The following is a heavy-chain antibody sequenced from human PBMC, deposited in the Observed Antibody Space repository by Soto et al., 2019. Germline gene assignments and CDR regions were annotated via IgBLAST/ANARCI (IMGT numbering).Heavy chain of an antibody. CDR3: ARSIATPGTNIDY. V-gene: IGHV4-59*01. Sequence: SETLSLTCTVSGESINGYYWSWIRQPPGKGQEWIGYVYFSGSNNYNPSLKSRVTISVNTSKQQVSLRLSSVTAADTAVYYCARSIATPGTNIDYWGQGTLVTVSS. CDR2: VYFSGSN. CDR1: GESINGYY. J-gene: IGHJ4*02. D-gene: IGHD6-13*01.